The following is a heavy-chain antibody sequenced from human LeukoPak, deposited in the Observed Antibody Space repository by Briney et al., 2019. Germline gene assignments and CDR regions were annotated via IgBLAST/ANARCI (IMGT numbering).Heavy chain of an antibody. V-gene: IGHV3-9*01. CDR1: GFTFDDYA. CDR3: AKDLYSSSSGFDY. D-gene: IGHD6-6*01. Sequence: GRSLRLSCAASGFTFDDYAMHWVRQAPGKGLEWVSGISWNSGSIGYADSVKGRFTISRDNAKNSLYLQMNGLRAEDTALYYCAKDLYSSSSGFDYWGQGTLVTVSS. CDR2: ISWNSGSI. J-gene: IGHJ4*02.